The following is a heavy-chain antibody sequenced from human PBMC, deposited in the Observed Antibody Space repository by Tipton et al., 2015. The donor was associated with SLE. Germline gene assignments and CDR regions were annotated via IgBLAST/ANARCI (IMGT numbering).Heavy chain of an antibody. CDR2: IRRRIYGATT. CDR3: TRYGDLRDYYYGMDV. Sequence: RSLRLSCTASGFTFGDYAMSWVRQAPGKGMEWVGFIRRRIYGATTEFAASVKGRFTMSRDDSKSIAYLQMNSLKTEDTAVYYCTRYGDLRDYYYGMDVWGQGTTVTVSS. CDR1: GFTFGDYA. J-gene: IGHJ6*02. V-gene: IGHV3-49*04. D-gene: IGHD7-27*01.